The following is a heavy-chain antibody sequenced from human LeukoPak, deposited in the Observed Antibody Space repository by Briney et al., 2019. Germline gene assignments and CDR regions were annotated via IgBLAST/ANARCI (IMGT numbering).Heavy chain of an antibody. J-gene: IGHJ4*02. D-gene: IGHD4-17*01. V-gene: IGHV4-34*01. Sequence: SETLSLTCAVYGGSFSGYYWSWIRQPPGKGMEWIGEINHSGSTNYNPSLKSRVTISVDTSKNQFSLKLSSVTAADTAVYYCARGTMTTVTYYFDYWGQGTLVTVSS. CDR1: GGSFSGYY. CDR3: ARGTMTTVTYYFDY. CDR2: INHSGST.